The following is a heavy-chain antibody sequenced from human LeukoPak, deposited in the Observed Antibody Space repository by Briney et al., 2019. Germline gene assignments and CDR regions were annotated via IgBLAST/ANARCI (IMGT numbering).Heavy chain of an antibody. D-gene: IGHD2-21*01. CDR2: ISWNSGSI. V-gene: IGHV3-9*01. J-gene: IGHJ4*02. CDR3: AKAGPYPSYFDY. Sequence: GGSLRLSCAASGFTFDDYAMHWVRQAPGKGLEWVSGISWNSGSIGYADSVKGRFTISRDNSKDTLYLQMNSLRDEDTAVYYCAKAGPYPSYFDYWGQGSLVTVSS. CDR1: GFTFDDYA.